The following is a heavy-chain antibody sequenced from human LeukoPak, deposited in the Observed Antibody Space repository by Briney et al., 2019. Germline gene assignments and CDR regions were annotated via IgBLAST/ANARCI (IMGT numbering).Heavy chain of an antibody. CDR2: INHSGST. V-gene: IGHV4-34*01. CDR1: GGSSSGYY. Sequence: SETLSLTCAVYGGSSSGYYWSWIRQPPGKGLEWIGEINHSGSTNYNPSLKSRVTISLDTSKNQFSLKLSSVTAADTAVYYCARLTQYSSSWYRPYYYYYMDVWGKGTTVTISS. D-gene: IGHD6-13*01. CDR3: ARLTQYSSSWYRPYYYYYMDV. J-gene: IGHJ6*03.